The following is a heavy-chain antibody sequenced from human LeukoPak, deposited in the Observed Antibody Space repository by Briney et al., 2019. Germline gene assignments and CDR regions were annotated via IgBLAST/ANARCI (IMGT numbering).Heavy chain of an antibody. CDR2: IDYSGST. D-gene: IGHD5-24*01. Sequence: SETLSLTCSVSGGSISGHYWSWIRQPPGKGLEWIGYIDYSGSTNNNPSLKSRVTISVDTSNNQLSLKLTSVTAADTAVYYCARESPVRDGYFYYYYMDVWGKGTTVTVSS. J-gene: IGHJ6*03. V-gene: IGHV4-59*11. CDR3: ARESPVRDGYFYYYYMDV. CDR1: GGSISGHY.